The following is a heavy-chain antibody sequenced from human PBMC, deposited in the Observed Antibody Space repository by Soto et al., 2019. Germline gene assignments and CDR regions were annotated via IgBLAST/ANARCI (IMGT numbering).Heavy chain of an antibody. J-gene: IGHJ6*03. V-gene: IGHV4-59*08. D-gene: IGHD3-3*01. CDR2: MYYSAMT. CDR3: ARHLFDSWKGYPYSYYMDV. CDR1: GGSIRSHN. Sequence: QVQLQESGPGLVKPSETLSLTCSVPGGSIRSHNWSWIRQPPGKVLEWIGCMYYSAMTEYNPSLKGRVTISADTSNNQVSLKLSSVTAADTAVYYCARHLFDSWKGYPYSYYMDVWGKGTVVTVSS.